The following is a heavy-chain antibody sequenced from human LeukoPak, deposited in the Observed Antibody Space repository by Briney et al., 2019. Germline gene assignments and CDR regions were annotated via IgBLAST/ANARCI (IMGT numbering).Heavy chain of an antibody. CDR2: INPNSGCT. J-gene: IGHJ6*03. CDR3: ARDPHDYYDSSGYYYYMDV. Sequence: GASVKVSCKASGYTFTSYAMNWVRQAPGQGLEWMGWINPNSGCTNYAQKFQGRVTMTRDTSISTAYMELSRLRSDDTAVYYCARDPHDYYDSSGYYYYMDVWGKGTTVTVSS. D-gene: IGHD3-22*01. V-gene: IGHV1-2*02. CDR1: GYTFTSYA.